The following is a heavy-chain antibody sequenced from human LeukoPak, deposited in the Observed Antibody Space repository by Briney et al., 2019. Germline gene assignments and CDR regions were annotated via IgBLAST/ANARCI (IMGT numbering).Heavy chain of an antibody. D-gene: IGHD6-13*01. V-gene: IGHV4-61*02. Sequence: SETLSLTCTVSGNSISSGDYYWSWIRQPAGKGLEWIGRIYTSGGTTYNPSLKSRVTISGDTSENQFSLKLSSVTAADTAVYYCARAFYSSSWYHKEDFFDYWGQGTPVTVSS. CDR2: IYTSGGT. CDR3: ARAFYSSSWYHKEDFFDY. CDR1: GNSISSGDYY. J-gene: IGHJ4*02.